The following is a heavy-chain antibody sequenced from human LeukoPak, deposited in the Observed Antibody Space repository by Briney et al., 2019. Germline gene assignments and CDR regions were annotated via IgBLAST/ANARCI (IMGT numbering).Heavy chain of an antibody. J-gene: IGHJ6*02. Sequence: GGSLRLSCAASGFTFSSYAMSWVRQAPGKGLEWVSTISGSADNTHYADSVKGRFTISRDNSKNTLYLQMNSLMADDTAVYYCGGAKFYYYGMDVWGQGTTVTVSS. D-gene: IGHD1-26*01. CDR1: GFTFSSYA. V-gene: IGHV3-23*01. CDR3: GGAKFYYYGMDV. CDR2: ISGSADNT.